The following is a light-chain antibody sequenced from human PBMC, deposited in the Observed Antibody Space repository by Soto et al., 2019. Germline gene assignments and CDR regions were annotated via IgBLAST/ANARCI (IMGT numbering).Light chain of an antibody. J-gene: IGKJ1*01. Sequence: DIQMTQSPSTLSASVGDRVTITCRASQTINSWLAWYQQKSGKAPKLLIYKASSLEGGVPSRFSGSGSGTEFTLTINSLQPDDFATYYCQQYDTYSWTFGQGTKVEIK. CDR3: QQYDTYSWT. CDR2: KAS. V-gene: IGKV1-5*03. CDR1: QTINSW.